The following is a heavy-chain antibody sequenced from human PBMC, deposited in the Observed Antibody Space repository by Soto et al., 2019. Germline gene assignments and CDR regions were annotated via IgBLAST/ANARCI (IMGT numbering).Heavy chain of an antibody. CDR3: ARARGIAVAGTGGPNNWLDP. J-gene: IGHJ5*02. CDR1: GYTFTGYY. Sequence: ASVKVSCKASGYTFTGYYMHWVRQAPGQGLEWMGWINPNSGGTNYAQKFQGWVTMTRDTSISTAYMELSRLRSDDTAVYYCARARGIAVAGTGGPNNWLDPWGQGTLVTVSS. D-gene: IGHD6-19*01. V-gene: IGHV1-2*04. CDR2: INPNSGGT.